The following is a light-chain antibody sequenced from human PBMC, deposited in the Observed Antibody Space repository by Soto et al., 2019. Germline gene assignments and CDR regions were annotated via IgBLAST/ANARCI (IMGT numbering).Light chain of an antibody. V-gene: IGKV3-20*01. CDR1: QSVSSNL. Sequence: SQSAGTLSLSTGERATLSCRASQSVSSNLLAWYQQKPGQAPRLLIYNASNRATGIPDRFSGSGSGTDFTLTISRLEPEDFAVYYCQQYGSSPRTFGQRTKVAIK. J-gene: IGKJ1*01. CDR2: NAS. CDR3: QQYGSSPRT.